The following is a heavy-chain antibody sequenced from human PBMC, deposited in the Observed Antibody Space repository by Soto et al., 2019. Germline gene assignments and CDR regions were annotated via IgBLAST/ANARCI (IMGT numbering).Heavy chain of an antibody. CDR1: GGSIISYY. CDR2: IYPSGGT. V-gene: IGHV4-4*07. Sequence: QVQLQESGPGLVKPSETLSLTCTVSGGSIISYYWSWIRQPAGKGLEWIGRIYPSGGTNYSPSLKSRVIMSVDTSKNQFSLTLKSVTAADTAVYDCARGGSSSFPFDYWGQGTVVTVSS. D-gene: IGHD1-26*01. CDR3: ARGGSSSFPFDY. J-gene: IGHJ4*02.